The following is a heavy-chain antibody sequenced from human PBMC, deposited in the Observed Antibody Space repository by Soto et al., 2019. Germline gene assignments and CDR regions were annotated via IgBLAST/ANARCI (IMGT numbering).Heavy chain of an antibody. CDR1: GFNVGAFA. J-gene: IGHJ4*02. CDR3: TRETVAGITGLDY. D-gene: IGHD1-20*01. CDR2: ISVSDAFI. V-gene: IGHV3-23*01. Sequence: LRLSCAASGFNVGAFAVNWVRQAPGKGLEWVSGISVSDAFIYYADSVRGRFSISRDASENILYLQMNGLRVDDTALYYCTRETVAGITGLDYWGPGTLVTVSS.